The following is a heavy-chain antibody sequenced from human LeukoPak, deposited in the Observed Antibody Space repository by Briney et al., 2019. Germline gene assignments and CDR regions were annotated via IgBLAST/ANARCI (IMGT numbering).Heavy chain of an antibody. V-gene: IGHV7-4-1*02. Sequence: GASVKVSCKASGYTFTSYGISWVRQAPGQGLEWMGWINTNTGSPTYAQGFTGRFVFSLDTSVNTAYLQISSLKAEDTAVYYCARAVGYCRTTTCYPAYWGQGTLVTVSS. D-gene: IGHD2-2*01. CDR3: ARAVGYCRTTTCYPAY. CDR1: GYTFTSYG. CDR2: INTNTGSP. J-gene: IGHJ4*02.